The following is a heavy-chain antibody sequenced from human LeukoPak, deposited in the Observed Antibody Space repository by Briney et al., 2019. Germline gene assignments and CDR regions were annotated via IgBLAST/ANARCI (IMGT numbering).Heavy chain of an antibody. V-gene: IGHV3-7*03. Sequence: GGSLRLSCAASGFTLSSYWMSWVRRAPGKGLEWVANIKQDGSEKYYVDSVKGRFTISRDNAKNSLYLQMNSLRAEDTAVYYCARDMYYDILTGYYYYYGMDVWGKGTTVTVSS. CDR1: GFTLSSYW. J-gene: IGHJ6*04. CDR3: ARDMYYDILTGYYYYYGMDV. CDR2: IKQDGSEK. D-gene: IGHD3-9*01.